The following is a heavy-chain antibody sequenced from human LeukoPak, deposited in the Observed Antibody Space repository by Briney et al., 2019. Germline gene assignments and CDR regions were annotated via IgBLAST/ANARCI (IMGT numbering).Heavy chain of an antibody. CDR1: GFTFSSYA. D-gene: IGHD2-15*01. V-gene: IGHV3-23*01. CDR2: ISGSGGST. J-gene: IGHJ3*02. CDR3: ARDHAVVAATPSDAFDI. Sequence: PGGSLRLSCAASGFTFSSYAMSWVRQAPGKGLEWVSAISGSGGSTYYADSVKGRFTISRDNSKNTLYLQMNSLRAEDTAVYYCARDHAVVAATPSDAFDIWGQGTMVTVSS.